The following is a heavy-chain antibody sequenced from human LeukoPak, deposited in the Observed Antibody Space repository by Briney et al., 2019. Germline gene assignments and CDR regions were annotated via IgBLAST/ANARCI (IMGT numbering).Heavy chain of an antibody. J-gene: IGHJ4*02. Sequence: SQTLSLTCAISGDTVSSNSAAWNWIRQSPSRGLEWLGTTYYRSRWYNDYAVSVRRRITINPATSKNQFSLQLNAVTPEDTAVYYCARGTYSSGFYWGQGTLVTVSS. CDR3: ARGTYSSGFY. CDR1: GDTVSSNSAA. V-gene: IGHV6-1*01. CDR2: TYYRSRWYN. D-gene: IGHD6-19*01.